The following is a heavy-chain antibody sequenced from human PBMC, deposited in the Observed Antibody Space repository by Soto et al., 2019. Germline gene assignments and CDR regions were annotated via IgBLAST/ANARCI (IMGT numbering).Heavy chain of an antibody. Sequence: PGGSLRLSCAASGFTFSIYAMSWVRQAPGKGLEWVSGLSVSGDTTYYADSVKGRFTISRDNAKNTLYLQMNSLRAEDTAVYYCARLYDFWSGYRQVDYWGQGTLVTVSS. CDR1: GFTFSIYA. V-gene: IGHV3-23*01. J-gene: IGHJ4*02. CDR3: ARLYDFWSGYRQVDY. D-gene: IGHD3-3*01. CDR2: LSVSGDTT.